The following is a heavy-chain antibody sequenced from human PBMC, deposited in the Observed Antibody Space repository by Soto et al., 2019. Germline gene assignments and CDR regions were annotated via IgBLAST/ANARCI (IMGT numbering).Heavy chain of an antibody. D-gene: IGHD2-2*02. Sequence: ASVKVSGKASVYTFTGYYMHCVRPAPGQGLEWMGWINPNSGGTNYAQKFQGWVTMTRDTSISTAYMELSRLRSDDTAVYYCARGPPIRPKDIGYYYYMDVWGKGTTVTVSS. CDR3: ARGPPIRPKDIGYYYYMDV. J-gene: IGHJ6*03. V-gene: IGHV1-2*04. CDR2: INPNSGGT. CDR1: VYTFTGYY.